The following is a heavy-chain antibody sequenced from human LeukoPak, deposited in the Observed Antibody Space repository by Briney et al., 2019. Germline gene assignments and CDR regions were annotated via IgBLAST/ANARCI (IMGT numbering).Heavy chain of an antibody. Sequence: GGSLRLSCAASGLTFSSYWMSWVRQAPGKGLEWVSSISSSSSFIYYADSLKGRFTISRDNAKNSLYLQMNSLRAEDTAVYYCARTYFGSGNTLVHWGQGTLVTVSS. CDR2: ISSSSSFI. D-gene: IGHD3-10*01. CDR3: ARTYFGSGNTLVH. CDR1: GLTFSSYW. J-gene: IGHJ4*02. V-gene: IGHV3-21*01.